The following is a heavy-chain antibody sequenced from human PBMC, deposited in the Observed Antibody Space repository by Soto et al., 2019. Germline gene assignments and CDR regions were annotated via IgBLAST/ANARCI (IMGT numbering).Heavy chain of an antibody. CDR1: GGSMSRGGYY. Sequence: TRSLTCTVSGGSMSRGGYYWCWLRQHPGKGLEWIGYIYYSGSTYYNPSLKSRVTISVDTSKNQFSLKLSSVTAADTAVYYCARDFQVGGYRSGGSCYDDAFDIRGQGTMVT. J-gene: IGHJ3*02. CDR3: ARDFQVGGYRSGGSCYDDAFDI. D-gene: IGHD2-15*01. CDR2: IYYSGST. V-gene: IGHV4-31*03.